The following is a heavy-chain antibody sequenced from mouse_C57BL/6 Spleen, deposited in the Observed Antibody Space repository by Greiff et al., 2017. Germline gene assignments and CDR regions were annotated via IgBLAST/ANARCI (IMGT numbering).Heavy chain of an antibody. Sequence: VQLQQSGPELVKPGASVKISCKASGYSFTDYNMNWVKQSNGKSLEWIGVLNPNYGTTSYNQKFKGKATLTVDQSSSTAYMQLNSLTSEDSAVYYCARCGSKRRDWYFDVWGTGTTVTVSS. CDR1: GYSFTDYN. CDR3: ARCGSKRRDWYFDV. V-gene: IGHV1-39*01. CDR2: LNPNYGTT. J-gene: IGHJ1*03. D-gene: IGHD1-1*01.